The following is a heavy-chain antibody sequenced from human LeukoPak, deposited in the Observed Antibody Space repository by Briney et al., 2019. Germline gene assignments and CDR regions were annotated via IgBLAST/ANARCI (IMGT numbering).Heavy chain of an antibody. V-gene: IGHV4-59*08. J-gene: IGHJ4*02. D-gene: IGHD6-19*01. CDR2: IYYSGSP. Sequence: SETLSLTCTGSGGSIRTYYWSWIRQPPGKGLEWIGYIYYSGSPNYNPSLKSRLTISIDTSRNQFSLQLSSVTAADTAVYYCARHGSGWSFDYWGQGTLVTVSS. CDR1: GGSIRTYY. CDR3: ARHGSGWSFDY.